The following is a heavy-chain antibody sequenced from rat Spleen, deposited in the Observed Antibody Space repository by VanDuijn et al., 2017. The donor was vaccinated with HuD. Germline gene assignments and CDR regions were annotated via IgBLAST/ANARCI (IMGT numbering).Heavy chain of an antibody. D-gene: IGHD1-9*01. V-gene: IGHV5-29*01. CDR2: SSYEGSSA. Sequence: EVQLVESGGGFVQPGRSLKLSCAASGFIFSRSAMAWVRQSPTKGLEWVAPSSYEGSSAYYRASVKGRFTISRDNAKSTLYLQMDSLRSEDTATYYCANTYYGYSYVMDAWGQGASVTVSS. J-gene: IGHJ4*01. CDR1: GFIFSRSA. CDR3: ANTYYGYSYVMDA.